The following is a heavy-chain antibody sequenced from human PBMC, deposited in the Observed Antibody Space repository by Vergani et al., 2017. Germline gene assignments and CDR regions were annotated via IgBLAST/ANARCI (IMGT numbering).Heavy chain of an antibody. CDR1: GYTFTGYY. D-gene: IGHD2-15*01. CDR2: INPNSGGT. J-gene: IGHJ2*01. V-gene: IGHV1-2*02. CDR3: ARDQRGGFWSGGSCYSGETWYFDL. Sequence: QVQLVQSGAEVKKPGASVKVSCKASGYTFTGYYMHWVRQAPGQGLEWMGWINPNSGGTNYAQKFQGRVTMTRDTSISTAYMELSRLRSDDTAVYYCARDQRGGFWSGGSCYSGETWYFDLWGRGTLVTVSS.